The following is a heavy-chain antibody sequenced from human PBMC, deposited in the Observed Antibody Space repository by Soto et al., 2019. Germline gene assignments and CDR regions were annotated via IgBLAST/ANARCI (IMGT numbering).Heavy chain of an antibody. D-gene: IGHD6-19*01. J-gene: IGHJ4*02. CDR2: IYHSGSA. CDR3: ARDAAVPGETDRFDY. CDR1: GDSISSNVW. V-gene: IGHV4-4*02. Sequence: QVQLQESGPGLVRPSGNLSLTCAVSGDSISSNVWCSCVRQPPGQGLGWMGEIYHSGSANFNPSLKSRVTMSVDTSKNQFSLKLNSVTAADTAMYYCARDAAVPGETDRFDYWGQGTLVSVSS.